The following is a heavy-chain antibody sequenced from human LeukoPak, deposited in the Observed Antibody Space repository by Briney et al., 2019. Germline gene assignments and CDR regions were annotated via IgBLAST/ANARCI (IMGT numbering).Heavy chain of an antibody. CDR1: GGSFSDYF. J-gene: IGHJ5*02. CDR2: VHHSGST. V-gene: IGHV4-34*01. CDR3: ARHYGP. D-gene: IGHD3-16*01. Sequence: SETLSLTCAVYGGSFSDYFWSWFRQPPGKGLEWIGEVHHSGSTNYNPSLKSRVVISVDTSKNQFSLKLNSVTAADTAVYYCARHYGPWGQGTLVTVSS.